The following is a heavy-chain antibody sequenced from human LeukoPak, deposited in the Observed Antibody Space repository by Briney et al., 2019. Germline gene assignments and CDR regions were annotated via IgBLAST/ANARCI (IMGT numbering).Heavy chain of an antibody. V-gene: IGHV1-69*04. CDR2: IIPLLGIA. J-gene: IGHJ4*02. Sequence: ASVSVSCEPSGGPFSSYAISWVRQAPGQGLEWVGRIIPLLGIANYTQTFQGRVTINADKPTSTAYMEMSNLRSEDTAVYYCATQTALGGSYDLDYFDYWGQGTLVTVSS. CDR3: ATQTALGGSYDLDYFDY. CDR1: GGPFSSYA. D-gene: IGHD1-26*01.